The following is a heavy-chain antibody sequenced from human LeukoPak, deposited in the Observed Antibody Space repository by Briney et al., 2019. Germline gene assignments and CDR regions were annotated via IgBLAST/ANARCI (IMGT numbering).Heavy chain of an antibody. CDR3: YTDIVTVPAPDY. Sequence: PGGSLRLSCAASGFTFSSYGMHWARQPPGKGLEWVAFITYDRGDTYYADSVKGRFTISRDSSKTTLYLQMNSLRAEDTAVYYCYTDIVTVPAPDYWGQGALVTVSS. J-gene: IGHJ4*02. CDR1: GFTFSSYG. D-gene: IGHD2-2*01. V-gene: IGHV3-30*02. CDR2: ITYDRGDT.